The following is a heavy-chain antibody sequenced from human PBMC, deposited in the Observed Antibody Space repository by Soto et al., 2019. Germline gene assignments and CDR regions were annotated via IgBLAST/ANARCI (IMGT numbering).Heavy chain of an antibody. Sequence: QLQRQESGPGLVKPSATLSLTCTVSGVSISNGSYYWGWIRRPPRKGLERIGTVYYGGITYYNPSLKTRLTISVDTSKSRFSLKLTAVTSADTAVYYCARHGSIWGQGTLVTVSS. CDR2: VYYGGIT. V-gene: IGHV4-39*01. CDR1: GVSISNGSYY. J-gene: IGHJ4*02. CDR3: ARHGSI.